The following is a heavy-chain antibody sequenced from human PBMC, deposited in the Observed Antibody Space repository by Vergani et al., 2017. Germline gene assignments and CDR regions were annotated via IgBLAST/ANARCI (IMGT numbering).Heavy chain of an antibody. CDR1: GGSISSGSYY. Sequence: QVQLQESGPGLVKPSQTLSLTCTVSGGSISSGSYYWSWIRQPAGKGLEWIGRIYTSGSTNYNPSLKRRVTISVDTSKNQFSLKLSSVTAADTAVYYCARDSLDGMDVWGQGTTVTVSS. J-gene: IGHJ6*02. CDR3: ARDSLDGMDV. CDR2: IYTSGST. V-gene: IGHV4-61*02.